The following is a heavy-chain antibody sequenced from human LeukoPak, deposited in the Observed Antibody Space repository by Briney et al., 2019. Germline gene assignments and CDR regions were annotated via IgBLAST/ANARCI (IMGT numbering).Heavy chain of an antibody. D-gene: IGHD3-10*01. CDR1: GYTFTSYD. J-gene: IGHJ5*02. CDR3: ARGLAVTMVRGVENWFDP. CDR2: MNPNSGNT. Sequence: GASVKVSCKASGYTFTSYDINWVRQATGQGLEWMGWMNPNSGNTGYAQKLQGRVTMTRNTSISTAYMELSSLRSEDTAVYYCARGLAVTMVRGVENWFDPWGQGTLVTVSS. V-gene: IGHV1-8*01.